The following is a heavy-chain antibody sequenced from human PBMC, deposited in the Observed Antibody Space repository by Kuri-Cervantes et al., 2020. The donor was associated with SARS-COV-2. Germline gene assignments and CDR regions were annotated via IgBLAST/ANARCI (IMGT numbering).Heavy chain of an antibody. D-gene: IGHD3-16*01. V-gene: IGHV4-34*01. CDR1: GGSFSGYY. CDR2: INHSGST. CDR3: ARDPGGGLDY. J-gene: IGHJ4*02. Sequence: GSLRLSCAVYGGSFSGYYWSWIRQPPGKGLEWIGEINHSGSTNYNPSLKSRLAMSVDTSRNQFSLRLRSVTAADTAVYYCARDPGGGLDYWGQGTLVTVSS.